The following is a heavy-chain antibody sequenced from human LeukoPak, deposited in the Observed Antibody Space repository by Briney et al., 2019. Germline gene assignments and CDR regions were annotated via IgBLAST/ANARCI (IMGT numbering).Heavy chain of an antibody. Sequence: GASVKVSCKASGYTFTGYYMHWVRQAPGQGLEWMGWINPNSGGTNYAQKFQGRVTMTTDTSTSTAYMELRSLRSDDTAVYYCARPQVGQGGGGYLYYYYMDVWGKGTTVTVSS. CDR1: GYTFTGYY. CDR3: ARPQVGQGGGGYLYYYYMDV. D-gene: IGHD2-15*01. V-gene: IGHV1-2*02. CDR2: INPNSGGT. J-gene: IGHJ6*03.